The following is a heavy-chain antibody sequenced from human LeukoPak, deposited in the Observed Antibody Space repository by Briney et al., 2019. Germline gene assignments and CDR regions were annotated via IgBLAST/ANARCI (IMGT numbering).Heavy chain of an antibody. J-gene: IGHJ3*02. V-gene: IGHV3-66*01. Sequence: GGSLRLSCAASGITVSSNYMSWVRQAPGKGLEWVSAIYSGGTTESVDSVKGRFTISRDDSKNTLYLQMNSLRAEDTAVYYCARASRQFQDAFDIWGQGTMVTVSS. CDR2: IYSGGTT. CDR1: GITVSSNY. CDR3: ARASRQFQDAFDI. D-gene: IGHD5-24*01.